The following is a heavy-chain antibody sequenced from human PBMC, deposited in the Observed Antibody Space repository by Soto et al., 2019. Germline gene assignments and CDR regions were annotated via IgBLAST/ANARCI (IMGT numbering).Heavy chain of an antibody. CDR2: ISAYNGNT. CDR3: ARGGTPIDL. J-gene: IGHJ4*02. CDR1: GYTFTTFG. Sequence: QVHLVQSGPEVKKPGASVKVSRKASGYTFTTFGISWARQAPGQGLEWMGWISAYNGNTNYAQHFQGRVTMTTDTSTRTAYMEPRSLRSDDTDMYYCARGGTPIDLWGQGTLVTVSS. V-gene: IGHV1-18*01. D-gene: IGHD3-16*01.